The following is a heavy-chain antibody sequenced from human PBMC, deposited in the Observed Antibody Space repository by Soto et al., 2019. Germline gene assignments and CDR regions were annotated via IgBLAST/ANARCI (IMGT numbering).Heavy chain of an antibody. CDR1: GFAFHTHA. CDR2: ISASGVTT. V-gene: IGHV3-23*01. J-gene: IGHJ4*02. CDR3: AKDPTPPLSLSPSSQAIKNLLVGQCFDS. D-gene: IGHD2-8*02. Sequence: EVQLLESGGGLVQPGGSLRLSCAASGFAFHTHALSWVRQAPGKGLEWVSGISASGVTTYYADSVKGRFTISRDNSKNTVTLQMNSLRAQDTGFYYFAKDPTPPLSLSPSSQAIKNLLVGQCFDSWGQGTLVTVSS.